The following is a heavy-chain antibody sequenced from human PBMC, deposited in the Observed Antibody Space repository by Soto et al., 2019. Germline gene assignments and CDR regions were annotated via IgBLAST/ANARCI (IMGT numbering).Heavy chain of an antibody. Sequence: ASVKVSCKVSGYTLTELSMHWVRQAPGKGLEWMGGFDPEDGETIYAQKFQGRVTMSEDTSTDTAYMELSSLRSEDTAVYYCATGVLRYFDYGGGAFDIWGQGTMVTVSS. V-gene: IGHV1-24*01. CDR2: FDPEDGET. J-gene: IGHJ3*02. CDR3: ATGVLRYFDYGGGAFDI. D-gene: IGHD3-9*01. CDR1: GYTLTELS.